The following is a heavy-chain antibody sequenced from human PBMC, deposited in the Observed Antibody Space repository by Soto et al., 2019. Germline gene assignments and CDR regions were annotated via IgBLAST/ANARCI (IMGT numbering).Heavy chain of an antibody. CDR3: ATWHEREHAYDV. D-gene: IGHD1-1*01. Sequence: GGSLSLSCAASGLTVSGKKYVAWVRQDPGKGLEWVSALYDVDGSFYSDSVKGRFTTSSDSSKTTVYLQMNDLRPADTAVYYCATWHEREHAYDVWGQGTTVTVSS. CDR2: LYDVDGS. V-gene: IGHV3-53*01. CDR1: GLTVSGKKY. J-gene: IGHJ3*01.